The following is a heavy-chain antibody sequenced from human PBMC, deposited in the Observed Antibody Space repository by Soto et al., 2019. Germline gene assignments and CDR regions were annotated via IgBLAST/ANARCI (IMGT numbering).Heavy chain of an antibody. CDR2: IVVGSGNT. CDR1: GFTFTSSA. J-gene: IGHJ6*03. V-gene: IGHV1-58*02. D-gene: IGHD3-3*01. CDR3: AAGLHYDFWSGYPKYYYMDV. Sequence: SVKVSCKASGFTFTSSAMQWVRQARGQRLEWIGWIVVGSGNTNYAQKFQERVTITRDMSTSTAYMELSSLRSEDTAVYYCAAGLHYDFWSGYPKYYYMDVWAKGTTVTVSS.